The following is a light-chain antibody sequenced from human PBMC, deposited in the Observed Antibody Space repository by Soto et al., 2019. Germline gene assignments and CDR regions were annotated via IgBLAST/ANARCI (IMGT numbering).Light chain of an antibody. V-gene: IGKV3D-15*01. J-gene: IGKJ4*01. CDR2: GAY. CDR3: QQYNNWPLT. CDR1: QSVSDN. Sequence: EIVLTQSPATMSLSPGERCTLSCMASQSVSDNLAWYQQKPGQARRLLIYGAYTRATGIPARFSGSGPGTEFTITISSLQSEDFAVYYCQQYNNWPLTFGGGTKVDIK.